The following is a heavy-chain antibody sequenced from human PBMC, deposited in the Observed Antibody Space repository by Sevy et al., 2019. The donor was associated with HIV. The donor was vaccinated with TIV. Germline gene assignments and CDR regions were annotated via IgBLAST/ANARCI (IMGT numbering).Heavy chain of an antibody. D-gene: IGHD2-2*01. Sequence: GGSLRLSCAASGFTFSNAWMSWVRQAPGKGLEWVGRIKSKTDSGTTDYAAPVKGRFTISRDDSKNTLYLQMNSLKTEDTAVYYCTSRYARNPYYFDYWGQGTLVAVSS. V-gene: IGHV3-15*01. CDR3: TSRYARNPYYFDY. J-gene: IGHJ4*02. CDR2: IKSKTDSGTT. CDR1: GFTFSNAW.